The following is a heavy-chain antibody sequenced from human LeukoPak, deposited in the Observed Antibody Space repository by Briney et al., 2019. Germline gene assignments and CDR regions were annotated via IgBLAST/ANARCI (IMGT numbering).Heavy chain of an antibody. V-gene: IGHV4-4*02. D-gene: IGHD3-16*02. J-gene: IGHJ5*02. Sequence: SETLSLTCAVSGGSISSSYWWSWVRQPPGKGLEWIGEIYHSGSTNYNPSPKSRVTISVDKSKNQFSLHLSSVTAADTAVYYCARKSYLPHYWFDPWGQGTLVTVSS. CDR2: IYHSGST. CDR1: GGSISSSYW. CDR3: ARKSYLPHYWFDP.